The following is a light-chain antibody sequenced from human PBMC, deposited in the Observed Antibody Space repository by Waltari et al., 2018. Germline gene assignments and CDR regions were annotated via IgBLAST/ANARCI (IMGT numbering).Light chain of an antibody. CDR1: SSDVGNNNH. V-gene: IGLV2-23*02. CDR2: AVS. CDR3: LSYAATVSFG. Sequence: QPALTQPASVSGSPGQSITISCTGTSSDVGNNNHVCWYQKHPDKAPKLLIYAVSKRPSGVSVRCAGSKSGNTASLTISGLQAEDEADYYCLSYAATVSFGFGGGTKLTVL. J-gene: IGLJ2*01.